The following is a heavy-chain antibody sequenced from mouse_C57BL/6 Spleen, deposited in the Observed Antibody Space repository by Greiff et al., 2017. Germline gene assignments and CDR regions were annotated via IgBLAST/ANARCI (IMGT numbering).Heavy chain of an antibody. D-gene: IGHD1-1*01. CDR2: INPNNGGT. CDR1: GYTFTDYY. J-gene: IGHJ2*01. CDR3: ARSYYYYGSSYFDY. V-gene: IGHV1-26*01. Sequence: EVQLQQSGPELVKPGASVKISCKASGYTFTDYYMNWVKQSHGKSLEWIGDINPNNGGTSYNQKFKGKATLTVDKSSSTADMVLRSLTSEDSAVYYCARSYYYYGSSYFDYWGQGTTLTVSS.